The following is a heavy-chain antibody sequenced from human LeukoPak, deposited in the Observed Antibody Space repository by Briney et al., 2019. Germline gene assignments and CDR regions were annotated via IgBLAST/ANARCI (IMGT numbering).Heavy chain of an antibody. CDR1: GGSISSGDYY. D-gene: IGHD3-10*01. J-gene: IGHJ4*02. CDR3: ARVYYGSGSQNFDY. Sequence: SETLSLTCTVSGGSISSGDYYWSWIRQPPGKSLEWIGYIYYSGSTYYNPSLKSRVTISVDTSKNQFSLKLSSVTAADTAVYYCARVYYGSGSQNFDYWGQGTLVTVSS. CDR2: IYYSGST. V-gene: IGHV4-30-4*01.